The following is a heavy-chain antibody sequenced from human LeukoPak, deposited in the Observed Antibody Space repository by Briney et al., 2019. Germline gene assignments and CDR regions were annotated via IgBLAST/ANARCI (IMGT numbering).Heavy chain of an antibody. Sequence: GGPLRLSCAASGFTFSSYWMHWVRQAPGKGLVWVSRIHGDGKKTTYADSVKGRFTISRDNAKNTLYLQMNSLRVEDTAVYYCASDPDSGGWSTFDNWGQGSLVTVSS. CDR1: GFTFSSYW. CDR2: IHGDGKKT. J-gene: IGHJ4*02. V-gene: IGHV3-74*01. D-gene: IGHD6-19*01. CDR3: ASDPDSGGWSTFDN.